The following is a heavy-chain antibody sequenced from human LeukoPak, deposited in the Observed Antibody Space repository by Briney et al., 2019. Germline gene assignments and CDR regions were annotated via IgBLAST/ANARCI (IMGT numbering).Heavy chain of an antibody. CDR2: INPNNSDT. CDR3: ARLVWGVDYYYYYMDV. J-gene: IGHJ6*03. CDR1: GYTFTNYY. V-gene: IGHV1-2*02. Sequence: ASVKVSCKASGYTFTNYYIHWVRQAPGQGLEWMGWINPNNSDTNYAQKFHGRVTMTRGTSISTAYMELSRLKSDDTAVYYCARLVWGVDYYYYYMDVWGKGTTVTVCS. D-gene: IGHD3-10*01.